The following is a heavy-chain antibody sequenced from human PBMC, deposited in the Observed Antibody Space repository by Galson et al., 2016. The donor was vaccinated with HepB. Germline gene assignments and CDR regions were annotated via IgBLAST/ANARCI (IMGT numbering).Heavy chain of an antibody. D-gene: IGHD3-10*01. CDR2: IRSGTDGGTT. CDR3: TTEYFLVWSDSGLDY. V-gene: IGHV3-15*07. CDR1: GFTFSSAW. J-gene: IGHJ4*02. Sequence: SLRLSCEASGFTFSSAWMNWVRQVPGKGLEWVGRIRSGTDGGTTDYGAPVNGRFIISRDDSKNTLFFQMNSLITEDTAIYYCTTEYFLVWSDSGLDYWGQGTPVTVSS.